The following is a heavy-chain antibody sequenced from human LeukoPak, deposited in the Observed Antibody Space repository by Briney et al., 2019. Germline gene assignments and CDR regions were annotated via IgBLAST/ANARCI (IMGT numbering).Heavy chain of an antibody. Sequence: ASVKVSCKASGYTFTSYGISWVRQAPGQGLEWMGWISAYNGNTNYARKLQGRVTMTTDTSTSTAYMELRSLRSDDTAVYYCARVRIMITFGGVIAFDAFDIWGQGTMVTVSS. CDR3: ARVRIMITFGGVIAFDAFDI. J-gene: IGHJ3*02. V-gene: IGHV1-18*01. CDR2: ISAYNGNT. CDR1: GYTFTSYG. D-gene: IGHD3-16*02.